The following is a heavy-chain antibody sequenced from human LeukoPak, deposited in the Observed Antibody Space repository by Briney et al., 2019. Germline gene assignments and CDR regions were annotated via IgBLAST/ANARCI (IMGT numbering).Heavy chain of an antibody. J-gene: IGHJ4*02. D-gene: IGHD6-19*01. CDR2: IYYSGSGRT. CDR3: ARHPSSGWTFFDY. V-gene: IGHV4-39*01. CDR1: GGSISSSSYY. Sequence: SETLSLTCTVSGGSISSSSYYWGWIRQPPGKGLEWIGSIYYSGSGRTYYNPSLKSRVTISVDTSKNQLSLKLSSVTAADTAVFYCARHPSSGWTFFDYWGQGTLVTVSS.